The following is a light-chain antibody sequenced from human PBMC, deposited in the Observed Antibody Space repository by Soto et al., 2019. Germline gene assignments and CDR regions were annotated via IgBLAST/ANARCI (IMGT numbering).Light chain of an antibody. CDR2: WAS. CDR3: QQYYSTPWT. Sequence: DIVMTQSPDSLAVSLGERATINCKSSQSVLYSSNNKNYLAWYQQKPSQPPKVLIYWASTRESGVPDRFSGSGSGTDFTLTISGLQSEDVAFFYCQQYYSTPWTFGQGTKVEIK. V-gene: IGKV4-1*01. J-gene: IGKJ1*01. CDR1: QSVLYSSNNKNY.